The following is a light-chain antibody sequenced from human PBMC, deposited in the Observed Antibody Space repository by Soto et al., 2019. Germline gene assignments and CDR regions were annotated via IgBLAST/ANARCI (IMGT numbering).Light chain of an antibody. Sequence: EIMMTQSPATLSVSPGERATLSCRASQSVSRNLAWYQQKPGQAPRLLIYGASTRATGIPARFSGSGSGTDFTLTISSLQYEDFAVYYCQQYNKWPLTFGGGTKVEIK. CDR3: QQYNKWPLT. J-gene: IGKJ4*01. CDR2: GAS. V-gene: IGKV3D-15*01. CDR1: QSVSRN.